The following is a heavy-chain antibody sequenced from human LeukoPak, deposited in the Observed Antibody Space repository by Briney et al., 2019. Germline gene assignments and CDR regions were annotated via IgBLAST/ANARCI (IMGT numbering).Heavy chain of an antibody. V-gene: IGHV3-30-3*01. J-gene: IGHJ4*02. D-gene: IGHD3-3*01. CDR2: ISYDGSNK. CDR1: GFTFSSYA. Sequence: GGSLRLSCAASGFTFSSYAMHWVRQAPGKGLEWVAVISYDGSNKYYADSVKGRFTISRDNAKNSLYLQMNSLRAEDTAVYYCARDYYDFWSGYRGIPKHFDYWGQGTLVTVSS. CDR3: ARDYYDFWSGYRGIPKHFDY.